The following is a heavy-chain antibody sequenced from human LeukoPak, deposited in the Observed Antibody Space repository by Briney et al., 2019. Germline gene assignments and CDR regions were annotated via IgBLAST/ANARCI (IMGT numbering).Heavy chain of an antibody. V-gene: IGHV3-30*18. Sequence: GGSLRLSCAASGFTFSSYGMHWVRQAPGRGLEWVAVISYDVGKKYYADSVKGRFTISRDNSKNTLYLQMNSLRAEDTAVYYCAKDDYYDTSGYRDWGQGTLVTVSS. D-gene: IGHD3-22*01. CDR1: GFTFSSYG. CDR2: ISYDVGKK. CDR3: AKDDYYDTSGYRD. J-gene: IGHJ4*02.